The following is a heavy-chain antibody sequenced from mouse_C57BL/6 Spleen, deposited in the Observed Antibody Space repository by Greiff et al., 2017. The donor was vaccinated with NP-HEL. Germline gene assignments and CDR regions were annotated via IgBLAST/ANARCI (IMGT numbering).Heavy chain of an antibody. D-gene: IGHD1-1*01. CDR2: INPSSGYT. Sequence: VQLQQSGAELAKPGASVKLSCKASGYTFTSYWMHWVKQRPGQGLEWIGYINPSSGYTKYNQKFKDKATLTAEKSASTAYMQLSSQTYEDSAVYYGARGDYYGFDYGGQGTTLTCSS. CDR3: ARGDYYGFDY. J-gene: IGHJ2*01. V-gene: IGHV1-7*01. CDR1: GYTFTSYW.